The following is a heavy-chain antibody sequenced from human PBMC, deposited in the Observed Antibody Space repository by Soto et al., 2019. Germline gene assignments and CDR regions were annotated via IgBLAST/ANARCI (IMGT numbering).Heavy chain of an antibody. CDR2: IDSSGTT. D-gene: IGHD3-10*01. CDR3: ARERRIGEFRVGRRTYSSGMDV. J-gene: IGHJ6*02. V-gene: IGHV4-30-4*08. Sequence: QVQLQESGPRLVRPSQTLSLTCTVSGGSISSGDDSWSWVRQSPGKGLAWIGNIDSSGTTFHTTSLRPRVTMSVDTSKRQFSLRLTSVTAADTAVYFCARERRIGEFRVGRRTYSSGMDVWGQGTTVSVSS. CDR1: GGSISSGDDS.